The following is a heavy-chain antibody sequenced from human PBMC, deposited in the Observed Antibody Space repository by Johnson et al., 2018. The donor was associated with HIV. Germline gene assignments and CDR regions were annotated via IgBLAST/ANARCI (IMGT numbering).Heavy chain of an antibody. CDR3: TTEQGGPFVTGTTLGAFDI. J-gene: IGHJ3*02. Sequence: VQLVESGGGLVKPGGSLRLSCAASGFTFSNAWMSWVRQAPGKGLEWVGRIKSKTDGGTTDYAAPVKGRFTISRDDSKNTLYLQMNSLKTEDTAVYYCTTEQGGPFVTGTTLGAFDIWGQGTMVTVSS. V-gene: IGHV3-15*01. D-gene: IGHD1-20*01. CDR1: GFTFSNAW. CDR2: IKSKTDGGTT.